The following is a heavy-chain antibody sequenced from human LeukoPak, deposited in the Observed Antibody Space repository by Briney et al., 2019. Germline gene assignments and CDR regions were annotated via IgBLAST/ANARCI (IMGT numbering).Heavy chain of an antibody. V-gene: IGHV1-8*01. D-gene: IGHD4-17*01. Sequence: ASVKVSCKTSGYPFRNYDINWVRQATGQGLEWMGWINPHSGKTGYAQKFQGRVTMTTDTSANTAYMDLSSLRSEDTAVYYCARLSSHYGDYKVDPWGQGTMVTVSS. CDR3: ARLSSHYGDYKVDP. J-gene: IGHJ3*01. CDR1: GYPFRNYD. CDR2: INPHSGKT.